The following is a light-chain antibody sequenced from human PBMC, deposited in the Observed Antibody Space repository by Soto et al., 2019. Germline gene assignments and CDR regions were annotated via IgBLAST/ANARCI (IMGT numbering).Light chain of an antibody. V-gene: IGKV1-5*03. J-gene: IGKJ1*01. CDR2: GAS. CDR1: QYISSC. CDR3: QEHHAYSRT. Sequence: DIQMTQSPSTLSASVGDRLTSTCRASQYISSCLAWYQQKPGKAPKLLIYGASSLESGVTSRFSGSGSGTEFTLTISSIQPDDFATHCCQEHHAYSRTCGPGNKVDIK.